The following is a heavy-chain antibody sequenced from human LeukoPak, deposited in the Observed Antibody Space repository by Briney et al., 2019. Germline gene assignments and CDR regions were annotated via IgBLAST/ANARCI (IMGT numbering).Heavy chain of an antibody. CDR3: ARDLGVSSGYSYFDY. D-gene: IGHD3-22*01. V-gene: IGHV4-30-4*08. J-gene: IGHJ4*02. Sequence: MTSETLSLTCTVSGGSISSGDYYWSWIRQPPGKGLEWIGYIYYSGSTYYNPSLKSRVTISVDTSKNQFSLKLSSVTAADTAVYYCARDLGVSSGYSYFDYWGQGTLVTVSS. CDR1: GGSISSGDYY. CDR2: IYYSGST.